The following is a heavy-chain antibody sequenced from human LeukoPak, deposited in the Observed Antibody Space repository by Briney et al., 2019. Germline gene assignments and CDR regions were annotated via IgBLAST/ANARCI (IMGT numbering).Heavy chain of an antibody. J-gene: IGHJ3*02. D-gene: IGHD4/OR15-4a*01. CDR1: GFTFNSYP. V-gene: IGHV3-64D*06. CDR3: VKESGFMVAPNSAFDI. CDR2: ISRNGGST. Sequence: GGSLRLSCSASGFTFNSYPVHWVRQAPGKGLEYVTGISRNGGSTYYADSVKGRFTISRDNSKNTLYLQMSSLRAEDTAVYYCVKESGFMVAPNSAFDIWGQGTMVTVSS.